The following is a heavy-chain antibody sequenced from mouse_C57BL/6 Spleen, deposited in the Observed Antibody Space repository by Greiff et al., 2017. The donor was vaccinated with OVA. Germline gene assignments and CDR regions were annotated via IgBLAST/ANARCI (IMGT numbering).Heavy chain of an antibody. D-gene: IGHD1-1*01. J-gene: IGHJ1*03. CDR1: GFTFSSYG. CDR3: ARHRDYGSSYYWYFDV. Sequence: EVHLVESGGDLVKPGGSLKLSCAASGFTFSSYGMSWVRQTPDKRLEWVATISSGGSYTYYPDSVQGRFTIARDNAKNTLYLQMSSLKSEDTAMYYCARHRDYGSSYYWYFDVWGTGTTVTVSS. V-gene: IGHV5-6*01. CDR2: ISSGGSYT.